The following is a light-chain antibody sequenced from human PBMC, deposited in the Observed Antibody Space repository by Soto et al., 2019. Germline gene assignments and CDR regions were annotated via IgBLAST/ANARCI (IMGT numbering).Light chain of an antibody. V-gene: IGKV2-28*01. J-gene: IGKJ1*01. Sequence: DIVMTQSPLSLTVTPGEPASISCRSSQSLLHRSGNTYVDWYLQKPGQSPQLLIYLGSNRASGVPDRFSGSVSGTDCTLKISRVEAEDVGVYYCMQAVQIPRTFGQGTKVEIK. CDR1: QSLLHRSGNTY. CDR3: MQAVQIPRT. CDR2: LGS.